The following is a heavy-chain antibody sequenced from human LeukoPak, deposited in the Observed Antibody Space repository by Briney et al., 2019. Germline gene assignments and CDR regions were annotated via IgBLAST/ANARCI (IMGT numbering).Heavy chain of an antibody. V-gene: IGHV3-30-3*01. J-gene: IGHJ4*02. CDR2: ISYDGSNK. Sequence: GRSLRLSCAASGFTFSSYAMHWVRQAPGKGLEWVAVISYDGSNKYYADSVKGRFTISRDNSKNTLYLQMNSLRAEDTAVYYCARVNPTPHQTGNFDYWGQGTLVTVSS. CDR1: GFTFSSYA. D-gene: IGHD7-27*01. CDR3: ARVNPTPHQTGNFDY.